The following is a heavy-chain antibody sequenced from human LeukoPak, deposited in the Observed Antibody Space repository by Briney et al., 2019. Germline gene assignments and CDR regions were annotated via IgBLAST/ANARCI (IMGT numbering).Heavy chain of an antibody. J-gene: IGHJ6*03. V-gene: IGHV4-59*01. CDR3: ARSEYMDV. Sequence: KPSETLSLTCTVSGGSIGSYYWSWIRQPPGKGLEWTGYIYYSGSTNYNPSLKSRVTISVDTSKNQFSLKLSSVTAAATAVYYCARSEYMDVWGKGTTVTVSS. CDR2: IYYSGST. CDR1: GGSIGSYY.